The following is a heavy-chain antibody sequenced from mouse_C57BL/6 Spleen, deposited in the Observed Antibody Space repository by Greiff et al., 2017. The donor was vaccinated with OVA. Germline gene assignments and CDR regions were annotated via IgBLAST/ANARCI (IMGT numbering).Heavy chain of an antibody. CDR1: GYTFTSYW. CDR3: ARYDYDGGFAY. Sequence: QVQLKQPGAELVMPGASVKLSCKASGYTFTSYWMHWVKQRPGQGLEWIGEIDPSDSYTNYNQKFKGKSTLTVDKSSSTAYMQLSSLTSEDSAVYYCARYDYDGGFAYWGQGTLVTVSA. CDR2: IDPSDSYT. V-gene: IGHV1-69*01. J-gene: IGHJ3*01. D-gene: IGHD2-4*01.